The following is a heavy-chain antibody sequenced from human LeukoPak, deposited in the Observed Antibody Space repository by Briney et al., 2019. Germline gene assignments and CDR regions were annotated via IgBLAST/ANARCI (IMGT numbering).Heavy chain of an antibody. Sequence: PSETLSLTCTVSGDSISSYYWSWIRQPPGKGLEWIGYNFYSGSTNYNPSLKSRVTISVDTSKNQFSLKLTSVTAADTAVYYCARGFDAHNAFDIWGQGTMVTVSS. V-gene: IGHV4-59*08. CDR2: NFYSGST. D-gene: IGHD3-9*01. CDR3: ARGFDAHNAFDI. CDR1: GDSISSYY. J-gene: IGHJ3*02.